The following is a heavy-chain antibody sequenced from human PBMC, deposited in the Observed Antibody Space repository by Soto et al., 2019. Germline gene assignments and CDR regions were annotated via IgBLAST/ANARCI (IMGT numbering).Heavy chain of an antibody. D-gene: IGHD3-10*01. Sequence: QVQLQQWGAGLLKPSETLSLTCAAYDGSFSGYYWSWFRQPPGKGLEWIGEINHSGSTNYNPSLKSRVTISVDTSKNQFSLKLSSVTAADTAVYYCARGRRITMVRGVSFVDYWGQGTLVTVSS. CDR1: DGSFSGYY. V-gene: IGHV4-34*01. CDR2: INHSGST. CDR3: ARGRRITMVRGVSFVDY. J-gene: IGHJ4*02.